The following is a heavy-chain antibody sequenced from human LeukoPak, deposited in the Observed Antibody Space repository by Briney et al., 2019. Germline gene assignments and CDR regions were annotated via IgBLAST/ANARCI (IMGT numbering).Heavy chain of an antibody. Sequence: GGSLRLSCVASGFTFRTYWMTWVRQAPGKGLEWVANIEQDGSEIYYVDSVKGRFTISRDNSKNTLYLQMNSLRAEDTAVYYCAPLPTVVPAVPSDVWGQGTTVTVSS. CDR3: APLPTVVPAVPSDV. CDR2: IEQDGSEI. J-gene: IGHJ6*02. D-gene: IGHD2-2*01. CDR1: GFTFRTYW. V-gene: IGHV3-7*03.